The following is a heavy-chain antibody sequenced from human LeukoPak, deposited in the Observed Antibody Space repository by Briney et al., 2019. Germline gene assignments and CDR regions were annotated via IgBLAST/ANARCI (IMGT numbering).Heavy chain of an antibody. CDR2: ISASGGHT. CDR3: AKYSGDYFGDY. CDR1: GFTFSGCA. Sequence: SGGSLRLSCAASGFTFSGCAMSWVRQAPGKGLEWVSGISASGGHTFYADSVKGRFSISRDNSKNTLYLQMNSLRVEDTAIYYCAKYSGDYFGDYWGQGNLVTVSS. V-gene: IGHV3-23*01. J-gene: IGHJ4*02. D-gene: IGHD1-26*01.